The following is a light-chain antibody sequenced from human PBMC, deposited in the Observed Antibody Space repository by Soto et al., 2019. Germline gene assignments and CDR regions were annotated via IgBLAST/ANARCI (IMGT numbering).Light chain of an antibody. CDR2: DVT. Sequence: SAVTQPAYVCGAPGQSNTISCTRTSSDVGGYNYVSWYQHHPGKAPRLIIYDVTNRPSGVSNPFSGSKSGNTASLTISGLQPEDEADYYCSSYTTSNTRQIVFGTGTKVTVL. J-gene: IGLJ1*01. CDR3: SSYTTSNTRQIV. V-gene: IGLV2-14*03. CDR1: SSDVGGYNY.